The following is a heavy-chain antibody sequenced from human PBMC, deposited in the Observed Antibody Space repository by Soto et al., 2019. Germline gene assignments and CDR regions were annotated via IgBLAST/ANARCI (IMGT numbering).Heavy chain of an antibody. V-gene: IGHV3-15*05. CDR3: TTDSYSTMIEVRFDC. D-gene: IGHD3-22*01. CDR1: GFAFSNAW. CDR2: IKSKALGGTT. Sequence: GRSLRLSWAGSGFAFSNAWISWVRHVPGKGLEWVGRIKSKALGGTTDFAAPVRGRFAITRDDSRNVAYMQMNSLYTEDTAVYYCTTDSYSTMIEVRFDCWGHGTLVTVSS. J-gene: IGHJ4*01.